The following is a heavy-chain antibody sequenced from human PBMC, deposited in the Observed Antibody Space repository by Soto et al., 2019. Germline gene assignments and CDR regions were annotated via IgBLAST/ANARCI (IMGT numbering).Heavy chain of an antibody. CDR3: ARGPDGVMVRGLLNN. D-gene: IGHD3-10*01. Sequence: SETLSLTCAVSGGSVSDGHWWTWVRHPPGKGPEWIGEIYHSGSTNYNPSLRSRLTISVDKSKTHFSLKLTSVTAADTAVYYCARGPDGVMVRGLLNNWGQGTLVTVSS. CDR1: GGSVSDGHW. J-gene: IGHJ4*02. CDR2: IYHSGST. V-gene: IGHV4-4*02.